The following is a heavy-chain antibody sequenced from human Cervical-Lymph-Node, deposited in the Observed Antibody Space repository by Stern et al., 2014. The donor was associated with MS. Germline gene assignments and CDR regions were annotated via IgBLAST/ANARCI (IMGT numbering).Heavy chain of an antibody. CDR3: ALRRSYYVY. V-gene: IGHV1-69*01. J-gene: IGHJ4*02. Sequence: QVQLVQSGSEVKKPGSSVKVSCKPSGDTFSSYALSWVRQAPGQGLEWVGGLIPFFGATSYGQKLQGRVTITPEESTGTAFMELSNLTSDDTAVYYCALRRSYYVYWGQGTLITVSS. CDR2: LIPFFGAT. D-gene: IGHD4-11*01. CDR1: GDTFSSYA.